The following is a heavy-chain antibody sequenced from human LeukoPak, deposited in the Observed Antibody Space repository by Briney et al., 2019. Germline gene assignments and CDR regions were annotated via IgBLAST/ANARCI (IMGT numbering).Heavy chain of an antibody. CDR2: IYYSGST. J-gene: IGHJ6*02. Sequence: SETLSLTCTVSGGSISSYYWSWIRQPPGKGLEWIANIYYSGSTNYNPSLKSRVPISVDTSKNQFSLKLSSVTAADTAVYYCATGRDYYDSSCYYYYYYGMDVWGQGTTVTVSS. CDR1: GGSISSYY. V-gene: IGHV4-59*08. D-gene: IGHD3-22*01. CDR3: ATGRDYYDSSCYYYYYYGMDV.